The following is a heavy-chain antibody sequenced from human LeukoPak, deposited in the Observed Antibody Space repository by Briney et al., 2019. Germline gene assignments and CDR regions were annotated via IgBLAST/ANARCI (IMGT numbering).Heavy chain of an antibody. CDR3: ARGPRGLDC. Sequence: GRSLRLSCAASGFTFSSYAMHWVRQAPGKRLEWVAVISYDGSNKYYTDSVKGRFTISRDNSKNTLYLQMNSLRAEDTAVYYCARGPRGLDCWGQGTLVTVSS. J-gene: IGHJ4*02. CDR2: ISYDGSNK. CDR1: GFTFSSYA. V-gene: IGHV3-30-3*01.